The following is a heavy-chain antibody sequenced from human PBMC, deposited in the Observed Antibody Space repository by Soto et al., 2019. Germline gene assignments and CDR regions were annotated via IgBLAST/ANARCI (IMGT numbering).Heavy chain of an antibody. CDR1: GFTFSSNW. J-gene: IGHJ4*02. D-gene: IGHD6-19*01. CDR2: LNSDGTSA. Sequence: EVQLVESGGGLVQPGGSLRLSCAGSGFTFSSNWMHWVRQDPGKGLVWVSRLNSDGTSASYADSVKGRFTISRDNAKTTLFLQMNSLTAEATALYYCARGPSGWFGFDYWGQGTLVTVSS. CDR3: ARGPSGWFGFDY. V-gene: IGHV3-74*01.